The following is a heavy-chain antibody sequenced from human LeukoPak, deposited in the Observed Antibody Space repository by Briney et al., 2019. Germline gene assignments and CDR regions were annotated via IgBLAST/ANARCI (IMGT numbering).Heavy chain of an antibody. V-gene: IGHV3-23*01. CDR3: AKDRVTMIVPANFDY. Sequence: QTGGSLRLSCAASGFTFSSYAMSWVRQAPGKGLEWVSAISGSGGSTYYADSAKGRFTISRDNSKNTLYLQMNSLRAEDTAVYYCAKDRVTMIVPANFDYWGQGTLVTVSS. CDR1: GFTFSSYA. D-gene: IGHD3-22*01. J-gene: IGHJ4*02. CDR2: ISGSGGST.